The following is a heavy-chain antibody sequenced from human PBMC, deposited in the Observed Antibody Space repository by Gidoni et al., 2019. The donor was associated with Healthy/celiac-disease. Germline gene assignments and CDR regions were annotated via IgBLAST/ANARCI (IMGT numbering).Heavy chain of an antibody. Sequence: EVQLVEPGGGLVHPGGPLGLSCAASRFTFSDHSLDWVRQAPGQGLEWVGRTRNKANSYTTEYAASVKGRFTISREDSKNALYLQMNSLKTEDTAVYYCARDTGPYYYYYGMDVWGQGTTVTVSS. CDR2: TRNKANSYTT. J-gene: IGHJ6*02. CDR1: RFTFSDHS. V-gene: IGHV3-72*01. CDR3: ARDTGPYYYYYGMDV. D-gene: IGHD4-17*01.